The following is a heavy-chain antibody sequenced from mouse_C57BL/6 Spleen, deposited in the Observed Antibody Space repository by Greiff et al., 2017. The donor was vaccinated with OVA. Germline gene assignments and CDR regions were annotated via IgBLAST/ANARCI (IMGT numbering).Heavy chain of an antibody. CDR2: ISSGGSYT. CDR3: ARQRGVTTVVATKNYFDY. D-gene: IGHD1-1*01. Sequence: EVQLVESGGDLVKPGGSLKLSCAASGFTFSSYGMSWVRQTPDKRLEWVATISSGGSYTYYPDSVKGRFTISRDNAKNTLYLQMSSLKSEDTAMYYCARQRGVTTVVATKNYFDYWGQGTTLTVSS. J-gene: IGHJ2*01. CDR1: GFTFSSYG. V-gene: IGHV5-6*01.